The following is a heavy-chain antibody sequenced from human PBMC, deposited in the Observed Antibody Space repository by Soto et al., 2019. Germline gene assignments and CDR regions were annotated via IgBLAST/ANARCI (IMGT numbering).Heavy chain of an antibody. CDR2: INPNSGGT. CDR1: GYTFTGYY. CDR3: ARASVGYDILTGYYRCYYFYY. V-gene: IGHV1-2*02. Sequence: ASVKVSCKASGYTFTGYYMHWVRQSPGQGLEWMGWINPNSGGTNYAQKFQGRVTMTRDTSISTAYMELSRLRSDDTAVYYCARASVGYDILTGYYRCYYFYYWGEGTLVTVSS. J-gene: IGHJ4*02. D-gene: IGHD3-9*01.